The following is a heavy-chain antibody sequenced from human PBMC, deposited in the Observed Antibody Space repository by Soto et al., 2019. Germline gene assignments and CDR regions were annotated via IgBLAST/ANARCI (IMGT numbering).Heavy chain of an antibody. CDR2: IIPILGIA. CDR1: GGTFSSYT. D-gene: IGHD3-16*01. Sequence: QVQLVQSGAEVKKPGSSVKVSCKASGGTFSSYTISWVRQAPGQGLEWMGRIIPILGIANYAQKFQGRVKITADKSTSSAYMELSSLRSEDTAVYYCARVVWGSGGFDPWGQGTLVTVSS. V-gene: IGHV1-69*02. J-gene: IGHJ5*02. CDR3: ARVVWGSGGFDP.